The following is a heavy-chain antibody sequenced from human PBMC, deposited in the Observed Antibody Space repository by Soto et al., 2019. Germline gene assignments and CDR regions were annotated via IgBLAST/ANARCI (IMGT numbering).Heavy chain of an antibody. Sequence: ASVKLCCEASGYTFTGYSMHWVRQAPGQGLEWMGWISAYNGNTNYAQKLQGRVTMTTDTSTSTAYMELRSLRSDDTAVYYCAREGTYYYDSSGYRCWFDPWGEGTLVTVSS. CDR3: AREGTYYYDSSGYRCWFDP. CDR2: ISAYNGNT. J-gene: IGHJ5*02. D-gene: IGHD3-22*01. V-gene: IGHV1-18*04. CDR1: GYTFTGYS.